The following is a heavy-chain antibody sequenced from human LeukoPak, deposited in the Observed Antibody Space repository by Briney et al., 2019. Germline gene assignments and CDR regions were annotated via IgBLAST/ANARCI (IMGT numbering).Heavy chain of an antibody. CDR3: ARISSSWFGAFDI. V-gene: IGHV5-51*01. J-gene: IGHJ3*02. Sequence: GESLKISCKGSGYSFTSYWIGWMRQMPGKGLEWMGIIYPGDSDTRYSPSFQGQVTISADKSISTAYLQWSSLKASDTAMYYCARISSSWFGAFDIWGQGTMVTVSS. CDR1: GYSFTSYW. CDR2: IYPGDSDT. D-gene: IGHD6-13*01.